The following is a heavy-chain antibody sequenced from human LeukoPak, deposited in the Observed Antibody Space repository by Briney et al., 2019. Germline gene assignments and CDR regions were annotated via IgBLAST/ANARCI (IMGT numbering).Heavy chain of an antibody. J-gene: IGHJ4*02. CDR3: ARTGGGSEYYFDY. CDR1: GFTVSSNY. V-gene: IGHV3-53*01. CDR2: IYSGGST. D-gene: IGHD2-8*02. Sequence: GGSLRLSCAASGFTVSSNYMSWVRQAPGKGLEWVSVIYSGGSTYYADSVKGRFTISRDNSKNTLYLQMNSLRAEDTAVYYCARTGGGSEYYFDYWGQGTLVTVSS.